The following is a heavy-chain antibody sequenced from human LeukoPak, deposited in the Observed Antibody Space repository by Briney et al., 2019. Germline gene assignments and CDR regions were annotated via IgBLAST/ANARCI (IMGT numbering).Heavy chain of an antibody. Sequence: PSETLSLTCTVSGGSISSYYWSWIRQPPGKGLEWIGYIYCSGSTNYNPSLKSRVTISVDTSKSQFSLKLSSVTAADTAVYYCARDPRSSGFDYWGQGTLVTVSS. J-gene: IGHJ4*02. V-gene: IGHV4-59*01. CDR1: GGSISSYY. CDR3: ARDPRSSGFDY. D-gene: IGHD6-19*01. CDR2: IYCSGST.